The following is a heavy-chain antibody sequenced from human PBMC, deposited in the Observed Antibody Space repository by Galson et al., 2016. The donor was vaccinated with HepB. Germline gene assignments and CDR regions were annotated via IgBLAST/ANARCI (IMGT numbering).Heavy chain of an antibody. D-gene: IGHD2-21*02. CDR2: ISSGGTTI. CDR1: GFTFSSYS. V-gene: IGHV3-48*02. Sequence: SLRLSCAASGFTFSSYSMNWVRQAPGKGLEWVSHISSGGTTIYYADSVKGRFTISRDHAKNSLYLQMNSLRDEDTAVYYCARVRGDIVVVTAIGDDAFDIWGQGTMVTVS. J-gene: IGHJ3*02. CDR3: ARVRGDIVVVTAIGDDAFDI.